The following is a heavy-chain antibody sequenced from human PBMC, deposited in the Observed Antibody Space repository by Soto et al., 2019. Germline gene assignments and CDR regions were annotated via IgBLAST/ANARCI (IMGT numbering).Heavy chain of an antibody. V-gene: IGHV3-33*01. D-gene: IGHD6-6*01. Sequence: QVQLVESGGGVVQPGRSLRLSCAASGFTFSSYGMHWVRQAPGKGPEWVAVIWYDGSNKYYADSVKGRFTISRDNSKNTLYLQMNSLRAEDTAVYYCARDRIAAPRWWFDPWGQGTLVTVSS. CDR3: ARDRIAAPRWWFDP. J-gene: IGHJ5*02. CDR2: IWYDGSNK. CDR1: GFTFSSYG.